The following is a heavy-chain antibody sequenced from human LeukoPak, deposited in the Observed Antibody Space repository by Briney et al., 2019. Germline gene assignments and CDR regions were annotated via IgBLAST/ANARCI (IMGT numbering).Heavy chain of an antibody. CDR3: ARDPRGPTTYDSSARDSLDY. J-gene: IGHJ4*02. D-gene: IGHD3-22*01. V-gene: IGHV3-30*03. CDR2: ILYDGSMQ. Sequence: GGSLRLSCAASGFTFSSYSMHWVRQAPGKGLEGVAVILYDGSMQYYAESMKGRLTISRDNSRNTVYMQMSSLRTEDTAVYYCARDPRGPTTYDSSARDSLDYWGQGTLVTVSS. CDR1: GFTFSSYS.